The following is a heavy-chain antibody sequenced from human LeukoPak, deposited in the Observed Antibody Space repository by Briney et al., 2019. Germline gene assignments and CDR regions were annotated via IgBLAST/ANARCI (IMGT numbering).Heavy chain of an antibody. D-gene: IGHD4-17*01. Sequence: PGGSLRLSCAASGFTFSSYGMHWVRQAPGKGLEWVALISYDGNNKYYADSVKGRFTISRDNSKNMLYLQMNSLRAEDTAVYYCAKDMDHDYDDYGFDYWGQGTLVTVSS. J-gene: IGHJ4*02. CDR2: ISYDGNNK. V-gene: IGHV3-30*18. CDR3: AKDMDHDYDDYGFDY. CDR1: GFTFSSYG.